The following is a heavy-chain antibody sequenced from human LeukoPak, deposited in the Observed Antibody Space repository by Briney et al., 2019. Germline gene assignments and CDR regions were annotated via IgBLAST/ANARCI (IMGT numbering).Heavy chain of an antibody. CDR1: GFTFSSYG. Sequence: GRSLRLSCAASGFTFSSYGMHWVRQAPGKGLEWVAVISYDGSNKYYADSVKGRFTISRDISKNTLYLQMNSLRAEDTAVYYCATAAPASGWYFDYWGQGTLVTVSS. D-gene: IGHD6-19*01. V-gene: IGHV3-30*03. CDR3: ATAAPASGWYFDY. J-gene: IGHJ4*02. CDR2: ISYDGSNK.